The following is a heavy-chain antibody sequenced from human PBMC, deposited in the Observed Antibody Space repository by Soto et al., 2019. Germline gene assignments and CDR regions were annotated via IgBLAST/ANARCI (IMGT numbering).Heavy chain of an antibody. D-gene: IGHD6-13*01. CDR2: ITYTGVST. CDR1: EFSFDDYT. V-gene: IGHV3-23*01. CDR3: SKASVWYPYFDS. J-gene: IGHJ4*02. Sequence: GGSLRLSCAASEFSFDDYTMSWVRQAPGKGLEWVSSITYTGVSTYYVDSVKGRFTISRDNSKDTLYLQMNSLRAEDTAIYYCSKASVWYPYFDSWGQGTLVTVSS.